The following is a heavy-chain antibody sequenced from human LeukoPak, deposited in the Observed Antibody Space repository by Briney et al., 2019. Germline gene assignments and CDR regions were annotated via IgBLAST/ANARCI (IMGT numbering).Heavy chain of an antibody. Sequence: GRSLRLSCAASGFTFSSYGMHWVRQAPGKGLEWVAVISYDGSNKYYADSVKGRFTISKDNSKNTLYLQMNSLRAEDTAVYYCAKGWGVGYTGGGSGLDYWGQGTLVTVSS. CDR1: GFTFSSYG. CDR3: AKGWGVGYTGGGSGLDY. CDR2: ISYDGSNK. V-gene: IGHV3-30*18. D-gene: IGHD5-24*01. J-gene: IGHJ4*02.